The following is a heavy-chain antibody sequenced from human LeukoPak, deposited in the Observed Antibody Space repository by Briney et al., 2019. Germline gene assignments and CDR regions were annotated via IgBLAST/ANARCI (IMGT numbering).Heavy chain of an antibody. D-gene: IGHD5-12*01. CDR3: ARDKYSGYDSQPY. Sequence: ASVKVSCKASGYTFTNYGISWVRQAPGQGLEWMGGISPYNGNTNYAQKLQGRVTITTYTSTTTAYMELRSLRSDDTAVYYCARDKYSGYDSQPYWGQGTLVTVSS. CDR1: GYTFTNYG. J-gene: IGHJ4*02. V-gene: IGHV1-18*01. CDR2: ISPYNGNT.